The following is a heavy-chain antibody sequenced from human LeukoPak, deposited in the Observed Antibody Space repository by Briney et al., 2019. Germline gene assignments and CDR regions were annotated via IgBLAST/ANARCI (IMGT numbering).Heavy chain of an antibody. D-gene: IGHD3-3*01. CDR3: ARGGFGAKGLFDY. J-gene: IGHJ4*02. CDR2: IYTSGST. V-gene: IGHV4-61*02. CDR1: GGSISSGSYY. Sequence: SETLSLTCTVSGGSISSGSYYWSWIRQPAGKGLEWIGRIYTSGSTNYNPSLKSRVTISVDTSKNQFSLKLSSVTAADTAVYYCARGGFGAKGLFDYWGPGTLVTVSS.